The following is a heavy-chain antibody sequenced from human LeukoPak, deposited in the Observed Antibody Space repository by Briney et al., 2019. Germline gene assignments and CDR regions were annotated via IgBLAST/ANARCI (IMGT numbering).Heavy chain of an antibody. D-gene: IGHD2-2*01. CDR3: ARSPPRGVVPAAYAFDI. Sequence: ASVKVSCKASGYTFTSYAMHWVRQAPGQRLEWMGWINAGNGNTKYSQKFQGRVTMTRDTSISTAYMELSRLRSDDTAVYYCARSPPRGVVPAAYAFDIWGQGTMVTVSS. CDR1: GYTFTSYA. J-gene: IGHJ3*02. CDR2: INAGNGNT. V-gene: IGHV1-3*01.